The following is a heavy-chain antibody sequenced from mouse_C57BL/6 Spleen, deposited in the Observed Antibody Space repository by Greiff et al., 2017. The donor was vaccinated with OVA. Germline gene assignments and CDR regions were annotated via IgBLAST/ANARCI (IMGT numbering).Heavy chain of an antibody. Sequence: EVKLVESGGGLVKPGGSLKLSCAASGFTFSSYAMSWVRQTPEKRLEWVATISDGGSYTYYPDNVKGRFTISRDNAKNNLYLQMSHLKSEDTGMYYCASLTTVVFDYWGQGTTLTVSS. CDR2: ISDGGSYT. D-gene: IGHD1-1*01. CDR1: GFTFSSYA. CDR3: ASLTTVVFDY. J-gene: IGHJ2*01. V-gene: IGHV5-4*03.